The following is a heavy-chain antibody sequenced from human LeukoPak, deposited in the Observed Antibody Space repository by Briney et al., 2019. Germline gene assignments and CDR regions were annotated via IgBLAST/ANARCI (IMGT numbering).Heavy chain of an antibody. V-gene: IGHV3-21*04. J-gene: IGHJ4*02. Sequence: GGSLRLSCAASGFTFSSYSMNWVRQAPGKGLEWVSSISSSSSYIYYADSLKGRFTISRDNAKNSLYLQMNSLRAEDTAVYYCAKVSGYSEDYWGQGTLVTVSS. CDR2: ISSSSSYI. CDR3: AKVSGYSEDY. D-gene: IGHD5-18*01. CDR1: GFTFSSYS.